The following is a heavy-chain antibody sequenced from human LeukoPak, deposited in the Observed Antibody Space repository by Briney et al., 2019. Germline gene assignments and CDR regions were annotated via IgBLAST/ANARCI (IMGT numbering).Heavy chain of an antibody. J-gene: IGHJ5*02. CDR3: ASLLGYCSSTSCSNWFDP. D-gene: IGHD2-2*01. CDR2: INHSGST. Sequence: NPSETLSLTCAVYGGSFSGYYWSWIRQPPGKGLEWVGEINHSGSTNFNPSLKSRVTISVDTSKNQFSQKLGSVTAARTAVYYCASLLGYCSSTSCSNWFDPWGQGTLVTVSS. CDR1: GGSFSGYY. V-gene: IGHV4-34*01.